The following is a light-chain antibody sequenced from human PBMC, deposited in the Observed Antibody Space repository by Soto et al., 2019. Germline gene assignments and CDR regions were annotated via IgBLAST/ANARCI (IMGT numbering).Light chain of an antibody. J-gene: IGKJ5*01. CDR3: QQYNNWHPIT. CDR2: GAS. CDR1: QSVSSN. Sequence: EIWMTQSPATLSVSPGERATLSCGASQSVSSNLAWYQQKPGQAPRLLIYGASTRATGIPARFSGSGSGTEFTLTISSLKSEDFAVYYCQQYNNWHPITFGQGTRLEIK. V-gene: IGKV3D-15*01.